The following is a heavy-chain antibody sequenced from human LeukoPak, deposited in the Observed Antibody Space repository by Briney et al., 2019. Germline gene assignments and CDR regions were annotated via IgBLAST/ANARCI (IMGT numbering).Heavy chain of an antibody. D-gene: IGHD3-10*01. CDR2: ISTSSSYI. CDR1: GFTFSSYN. Sequence: GGSLRLSCAASGFTFSSYNMNWVRQAPGKGLEWVSSISTSSSYIYSADSLKGRFTISRDNSKNSLYLQMNSLRTEDTALYYCAKDMAAYYYASGNIDYWGQGTLVTVSS. V-gene: IGHV3-21*04. J-gene: IGHJ4*02. CDR3: AKDMAAYYYASGNIDY.